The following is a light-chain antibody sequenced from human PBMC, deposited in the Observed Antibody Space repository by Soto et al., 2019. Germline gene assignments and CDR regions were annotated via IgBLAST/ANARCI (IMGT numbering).Light chain of an antibody. Sequence: DIQMTQSPSTLSGSVGDRVTITCRASQTISSWLAWYQQKPGKAPKLLIYKASTLKSGVPSRFSGSGSGTEFTLTISSLQPDDFETYYCQHYNTSPWTFGQGTKVDIX. CDR3: QHYNTSPWT. CDR1: QTISSW. J-gene: IGKJ1*01. CDR2: KAS. V-gene: IGKV1-5*03.